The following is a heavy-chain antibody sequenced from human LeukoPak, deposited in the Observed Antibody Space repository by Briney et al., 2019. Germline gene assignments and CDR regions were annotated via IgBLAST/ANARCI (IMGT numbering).Heavy chain of an antibody. V-gene: IGHV3-21*01. J-gene: IGHJ4*02. D-gene: IGHD3-9*01. Sequence: GGSLRLSCAVSGFTFSSYMNWVRQAPGKGLGWVSSISSTSSYIYYADSVKGRFTISRDNAKNSLYLQMNSLRADDTAVYYCARGQSRYFDWYLGFFDYWGQGTLVTVSS. CDR2: ISSTSSYI. CDR3: ARGQSRYFDWYLGFFDY. CDR1: GFTFSSY.